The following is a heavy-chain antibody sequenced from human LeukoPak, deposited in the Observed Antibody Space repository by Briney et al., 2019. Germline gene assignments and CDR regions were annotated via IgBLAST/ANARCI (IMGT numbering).Heavy chain of an antibody. CDR2: INSDGSSS. CDR3: ARGRGTIYMFDY. Sequence: PGGSLRLSCAASGCTFNRYWMHWVRQVPGKGLVWVSRINSDGSSSTYADSVKGRFTISRDNARNTLYLQMNSLRAEDTAVYYCARGRGTIYMFDYWGQGTLVTVSS. CDR1: GCTFNRYW. V-gene: IGHV3-74*01. J-gene: IGHJ4*02. D-gene: IGHD2/OR15-2a*01.